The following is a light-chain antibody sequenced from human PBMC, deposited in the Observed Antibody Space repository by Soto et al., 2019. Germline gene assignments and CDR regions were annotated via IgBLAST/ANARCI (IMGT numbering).Light chain of an antibody. J-gene: IGKJ1*01. CDR3: QQYGGSPRT. CDR1: QSVSSSS. V-gene: IGKV3-20*01. Sequence: EIVLTQSPGTLSLSPGERATLXXXXSQSVSSSSLAWYQQKRGQAPRLLIHDASSRATGIPDRFSGSGSGTDFTLTISRLEPEDFAVYYCQQYGGSPRTFGQGTKVDI. CDR2: DAS.